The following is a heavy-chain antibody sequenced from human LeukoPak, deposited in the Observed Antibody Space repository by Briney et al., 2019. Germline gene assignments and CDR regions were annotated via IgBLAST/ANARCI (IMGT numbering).Heavy chain of an antibody. CDR2: FDPEDGET. D-gene: IGHD2/OR15-2a*01. Sequence: ASVKVSCKVSGYTLTELSMHWVRQAPGKGLEWMGGFDPEDGETIYAQKFQGRVTMTRDTSTSTVYMELSSLRSEDTAVYYCASAREYPFYYFDYWGQGTLVTVPS. CDR1: GYTLTELS. CDR3: ASAREYPFYYFDY. V-gene: IGHV1-24*01. J-gene: IGHJ4*02.